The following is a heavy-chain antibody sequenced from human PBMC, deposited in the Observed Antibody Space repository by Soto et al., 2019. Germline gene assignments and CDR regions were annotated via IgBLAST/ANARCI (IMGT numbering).Heavy chain of an antibody. CDR2: IYYRGST. J-gene: IGHJ3*02. V-gene: IGHV4-30-4*01. CDR1: GGSISSGDYY. Sequence: QVQLQESGPGLVKPSQTLSLTCTVSGGSISSGDYYWSWIRQPPGKGLEWFGYIYYRGSTYYNPYLISRVTISVDTSKKQSSLTLSSVTDADAAVYYCARAHSFSVHQDAFDIWGQGTMVTVSS. D-gene: IGHD2-2*01. CDR3: ARAHSFSVHQDAFDI.